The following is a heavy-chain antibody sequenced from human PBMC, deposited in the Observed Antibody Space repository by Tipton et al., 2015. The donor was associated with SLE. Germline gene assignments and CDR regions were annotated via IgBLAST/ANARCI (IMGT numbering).Heavy chain of an antibody. CDR3: ARLTTILGVGVSDY. CDR2: IYYSGST. V-gene: IGHV4-39*01. J-gene: IGHJ4*02. D-gene: IGHD3-3*01. CDR1: GGSISSSSYY. Sequence: TLSLTCTVSGGSISSSSYYWGWIRQPPGKGLEWIGSIYYSGSTYYNPSLKSRVTISVDTSKNQFSLKLSSVTAADTAVYYRARLTTILGVGVSDYWGQGTLVTVSS.